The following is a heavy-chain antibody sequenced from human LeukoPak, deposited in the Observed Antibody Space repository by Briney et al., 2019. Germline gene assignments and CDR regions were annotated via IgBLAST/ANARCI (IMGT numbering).Heavy chain of an antibody. V-gene: IGHV4-38-2*02. Sequence: SETLSLTCTVSGYSIGSGYHWGWIRQPPGKGLEWIGNIYHSGSTYYNLSLKSRVTISVDTSKNQFSLKLRFVTAADTAVYYCARAPDGSWYFDYWGQGTLVTVSS. CDR2: IYHSGST. CDR3: ARAPDGSWYFDY. D-gene: IGHD6-13*01. CDR1: GYSIGSGYH. J-gene: IGHJ4*02.